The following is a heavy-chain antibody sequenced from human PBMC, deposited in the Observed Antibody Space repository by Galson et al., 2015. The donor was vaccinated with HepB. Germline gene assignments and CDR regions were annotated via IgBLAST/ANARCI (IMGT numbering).Heavy chain of an antibody. CDR3: TRRGSGNYDDY. J-gene: IGHJ4*02. Sequence: SLRLSCPDSGFDFSSSDMNWVRQTPGEGLEWVSRITDSGGNTSYAASVRGRFTISSANSKNTLYMDMNNLRVDDTAIYYCTRRGSGNYDDYWGQGMLVTVSS. V-gene: IGHV3-23*01. CDR1: GFDFSSSD. D-gene: IGHD6-19*01. CDR2: ITDSGGNT.